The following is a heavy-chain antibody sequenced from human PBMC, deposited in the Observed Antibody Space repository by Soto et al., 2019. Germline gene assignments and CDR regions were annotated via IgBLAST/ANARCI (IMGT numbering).Heavy chain of an antibody. CDR2: ISYDGNNK. CDR1: GFTFSSFA. Sequence: QVQLVESGGGVVQPGRSLRLSCAASGFTFSSFAMHWVRQAPGKGLEWVAIISYDGNNKYYAGSVKGRFTISRDNSKNTLYLQMNSLRPEDTAVYYCARDYYYDGKGYSDYWVQGTLVTVSS. V-gene: IGHV3-30-3*01. CDR3: ARDYYYDGKGYSDY. D-gene: IGHD3-22*01. J-gene: IGHJ4*02.